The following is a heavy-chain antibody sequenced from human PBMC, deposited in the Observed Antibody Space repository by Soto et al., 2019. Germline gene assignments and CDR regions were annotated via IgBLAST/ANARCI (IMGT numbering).Heavy chain of an antibody. J-gene: IGHJ5*02. V-gene: IGHV1-18*01. Sequence: GASVKVSCKASGYTSTSYGISWVRQAPGQGLEWMGWISAYNGNTNYAQKLQGRVTMTTDTSTSTAYMELRSLRSDDTAVYYCARDGMGYCSSTSCYAWFDPWGQGTLVTVSS. CDR1: GYTSTSYG. CDR3: ARDGMGYCSSTSCYAWFDP. D-gene: IGHD2-2*01. CDR2: ISAYNGNT.